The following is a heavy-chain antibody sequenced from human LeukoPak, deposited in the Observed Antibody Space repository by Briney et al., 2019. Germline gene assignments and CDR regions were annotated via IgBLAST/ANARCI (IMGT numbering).Heavy chain of an antibody. Sequence: GGSLRLSCAASGFTFSSYAMSWVRQAPGKGLELVSYISGNSITTKYADSPKGRFTISRDNAKSSVYLQMDSLRVEDTAVYYCANEPRLLAYWGLGTLVTVSS. CDR2: ISGNSITT. CDR3: ANEPRLLAY. CDR1: GFTFSSYA. D-gene: IGHD6-19*01. V-gene: IGHV3-48*04. J-gene: IGHJ4*02.